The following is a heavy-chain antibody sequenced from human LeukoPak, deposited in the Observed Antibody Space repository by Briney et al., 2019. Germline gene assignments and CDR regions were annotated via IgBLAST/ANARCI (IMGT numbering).Heavy chain of an antibody. CDR1: GFTFSSYA. CDR3: ATGWELSGFDAFDI. CDR2: IWYDGSNK. D-gene: IGHD1-26*01. Sequence: GGSLRLSCAASGFTFSSYAMSWVRQAPGKGLEWVAVIWYDGSNKYYADSVKGRFTISRDNSKNTLYLQMNSLRAEDTAVYYCATGWELSGFDAFDIWGQGTMVTVSS. V-gene: IGHV3-33*08. J-gene: IGHJ3*02.